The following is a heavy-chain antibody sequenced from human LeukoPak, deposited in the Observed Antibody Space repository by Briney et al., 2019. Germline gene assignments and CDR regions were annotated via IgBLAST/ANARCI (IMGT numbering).Heavy chain of an antibody. CDR2: IHHSGST. V-gene: IGHV4-34*01. CDR3: ATGVHGIAAAGDYYFDY. Sequence: PSETLSLTCAVYGASFSGYHWSWIRQPPGKGLEWIGEIHHSGSTYYNPSLKSRVTISIDTPNNQFSLKLSSVTAADTAVYYCATGVHGIAAAGDYYFDYWGQGTLVTVSS. J-gene: IGHJ4*02. D-gene: IGHD6-13*01. CDR1: GASFSGYH.